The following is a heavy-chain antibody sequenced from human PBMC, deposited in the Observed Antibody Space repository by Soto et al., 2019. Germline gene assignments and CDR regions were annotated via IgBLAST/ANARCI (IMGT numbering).Heavy chain of an antibody. V-gene: IGHV4-59*08. J-gene: IGHJ4*02. Sequence: SETLSLTCTVSGGSISSYYWSWFRQPPGKGLEWIGYIYYSGSTNYNPSLKSRVTISVDTSKNQFSLKLSSVTAADTAVFYCARRYGGNLDYWGQGTLVTVSS. D-gene: IGHD1-26*01. CDR3: ARRYGGNLDY. CDR2: IYYSGST. CDR1: GGSISSYY.